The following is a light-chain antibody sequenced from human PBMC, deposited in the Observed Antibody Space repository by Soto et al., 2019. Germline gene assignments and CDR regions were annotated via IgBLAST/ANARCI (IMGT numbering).Light chain of an antibody. V-gene: IGKV1-12*01. Sequence: DIQMTQSPSFVSASVGDRVTITCRASQAISIWLAWYQQKPGKAPRLLMYAASNLQSGVPSRFSGSGSGTAFTLTISSLQPEDFATYYCQQANSFPLTFGGGTKVEMK. J-gene: IGKJ4*01. CDR3: QQANSFPLT. CDR2: AAS. CDR1: QAISIW.